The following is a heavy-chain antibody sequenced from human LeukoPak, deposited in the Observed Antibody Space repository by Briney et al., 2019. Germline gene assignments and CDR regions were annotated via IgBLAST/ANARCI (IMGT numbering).Heavy chain of an antibody. D-gene: IGHD4-17*01. V-gene: IGHV1-3*01. J-gene: IGHJ4*02. CDR3: ARDRSFDYGDYPGLFDY. CDR1: GYTFTSYA. CDR2: ISAGNGNT. Sequence: ASVKVSCKASGYTFTSYAMHWVRQAPGQRLEWMGWISAGNGNTKYSQKFQGRVTITRDTSASTAYMELSSLRSEDTAVYYCARDRSFDYGDYPGLFDYWGQGTLVTVSS.